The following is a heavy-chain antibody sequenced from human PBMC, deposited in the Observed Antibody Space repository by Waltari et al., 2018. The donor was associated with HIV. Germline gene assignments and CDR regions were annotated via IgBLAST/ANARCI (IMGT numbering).Heavy chain of an antibody. CDR2: IWYDGSNK. D-gene: IGHD6-6*01. CDR1: GITFKNYG. Sequence: QVQLVESGGGVVQPGRSLRLSCAASGITFKNYGMHWVRQAPGKGLEWVAVIWYDGSNKYYADSVKGRFTISRDNSKNRLYLQMNSLRAEDMAVYYCARDRGGSSSLVLDSWGQGTLVTVSS. J-gene: IGHJ4*02. CDR3: ARDRGGSSSLVLDS. V-gene: IGHV3-33*01.